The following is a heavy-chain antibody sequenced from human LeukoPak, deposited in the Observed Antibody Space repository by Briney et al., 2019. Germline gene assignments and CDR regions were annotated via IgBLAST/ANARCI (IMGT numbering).Heavy chain of an antibody. CDR1: GYTFTSYD. J-gene: IGHJ5*02. Sequence: GASVKVSCKASGYTFTSYDINWVRQATGQGPEWMGWMNPNSGNTGYAQKFQGRVTITRNTSIGTAYMELSSLRSEDTAMYYCARDRMVRGVKGTDWFDPWGQGTLVTVSS. CDR3: ARDRMVRGVKGTDWFDP. D-gene: IGHD3-10*01. V-gene: IGHV1-8*03. CDR2: MNPNSGNT.